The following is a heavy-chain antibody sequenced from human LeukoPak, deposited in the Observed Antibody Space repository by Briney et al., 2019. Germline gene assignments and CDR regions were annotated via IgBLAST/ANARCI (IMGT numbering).Heavy chain of an antibody. Sequence: ASVKVSCKASGYTFASYGISWVRQAPGQGLEWMGWISAYNGNTNYAQKLQGRVTMTTDTSTSTAYMELRSLRSDDTAVYYCANYASRSGWSLPCDYWGQGILVTVSS. CDR3: ANYASRSGWSLPCDY. D-gene: IGHD6-19*01. V-gene: IGHV1-18*01. CDR2: ISAYNGNT. CDR1: GYTFASYG. J-gene: IGHJ4*02.